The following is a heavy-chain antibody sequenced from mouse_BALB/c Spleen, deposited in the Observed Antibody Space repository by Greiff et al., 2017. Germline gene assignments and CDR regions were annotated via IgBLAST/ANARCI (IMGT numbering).Heavy chain of an antibody. J-gene: IGHJ3*01. Sequence: EVMLVESGGGLVQPGGSLKLSCAASGFTFSSYTMSWVRQTQEKRLEWVAYISNGGGSTYYPATVKGRFTISRDNAKNSLYLQMSSLKSEDTAMYYCARGGIAYWGQGTLVTVSA. CDR2: ISNGGGST. CDR3: ARGGIAY. V-gene: IGHV5-12-2*01. CDR1: GFTFSSYT.